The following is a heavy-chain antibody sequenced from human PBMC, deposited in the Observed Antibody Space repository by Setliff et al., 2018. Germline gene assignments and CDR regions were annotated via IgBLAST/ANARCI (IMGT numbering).Heavy chain of an antibody. CDR3: ARDVYDFRTGLGGP. V-gene: IGHV3-21*01. D-gene: IGHD3-3*01. CDR2: ISSTGDDI. CDR1: GFSLNSFR. J-gene: IGHJ5*02. Sequence: LRLSCAASGFSLNSFRMTWIRQPPGKGLEWVSSISSTGDDIYYADPVKGRFTISRDNAENSLYLQMNSLRVEDTAVYFCARDVYDFRTGLGGPWGQGTRVTV.